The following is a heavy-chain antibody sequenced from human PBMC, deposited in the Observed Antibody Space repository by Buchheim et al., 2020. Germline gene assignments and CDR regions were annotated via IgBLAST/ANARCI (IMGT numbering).Heavy chain of an antibody. D-gene: IGHD2-15*01. V-gene: IGHV4-59*01. CDR1: GGSISSYY. CDR3: ARIGNRGYCSGGSCSEYYYYYYMDV. Sequence: QVQLQESGPGLVKPSETLSLTCTVSGGSISSYYWSWIRQPPGKGLEWIGYIYYSGSTNYNPSLKSRVTISVDTSKNQFSLKLSSVTAADTAVYYCARIGNRGYCSGGSCSEYYYYYYMDVWGKGTT. CDR2: IYYSGST. J-gene: IGHJ6*03.